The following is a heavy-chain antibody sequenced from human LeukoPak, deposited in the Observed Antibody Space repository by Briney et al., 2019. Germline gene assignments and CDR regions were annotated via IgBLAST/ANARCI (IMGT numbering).Heavy chain of an antibody. CDR2: IRNDGSNK. Sequence: GGSLRLSCAASGFTFSSYGMHWVRQAPGKGLEWVAFIRNDGSNKYYADSVKGRFTISRDNSKNTLYLQMNSLRAEDTAIYYCAKDVNYCSSTTCYGWNDYWGQGTLITVSS. D-gene: IGHD2-2*01. J-gene: IGHJ4*02. CDR3: AKDVNYCSSTTCYGWNDY. V-gene: IGHV3-30*02. CDR1: GFTFSSYG.